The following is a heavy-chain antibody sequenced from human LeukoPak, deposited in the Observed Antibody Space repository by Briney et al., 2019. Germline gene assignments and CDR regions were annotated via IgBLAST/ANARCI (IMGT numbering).Heavy chain of an antibody. Sequence: GGSLRLSCAASGFTFSSYSMNWVRQAPGKGLAWVSSISSSTSYIYYADSVKGRFTISRDNAQNSLYLQMNSLRAEDTAVYYCARSAYNYGGYMDVWGKGTTVTVSS. CDR1: GFTFSSYS. V-gene: IGHV3-21*01. CDR2: ISSSTSYI. CDR3: ARSAYNYGGYMDV. J-gene: IGHJ6*03. D-gene: IGHD5-18*01.